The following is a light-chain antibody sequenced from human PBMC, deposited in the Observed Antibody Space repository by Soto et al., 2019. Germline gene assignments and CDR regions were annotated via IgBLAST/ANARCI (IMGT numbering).Light chain of an antibody. V-gene: IGKV1-12*01. CDR2: EAT. CDR1: QGISSW. J-gene: IGKJ1*01. CDR3: QQDNCFPWT. Sequence: DIPLTQSPSSVSASVGDRVTITCRASQGISSWLAWYQQKPGKAPILLTYEATTLQSVVPSRFSGTGAGTDFTLTISILQPEDFATYCCQQDNCFPWTFGQGTKVEIK.